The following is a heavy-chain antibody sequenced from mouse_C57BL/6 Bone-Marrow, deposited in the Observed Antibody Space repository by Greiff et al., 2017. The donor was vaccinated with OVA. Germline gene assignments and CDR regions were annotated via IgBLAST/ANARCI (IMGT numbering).Heavy chain of an antibody. CDR3: ARGGTNWDVFDY. Sequence: EVMLVESGGGLVKPGGSLKLSCAASGFTFSSYAMSWVRQTPEKRLEWVATISDGGSYTYYPDNVKGRFTISRDNAKNNLYLQMSHLKSEDTAMYYCARGGTNWDVFDYWGQGTTLTVSS. D-gene: IGHD4-1*01. CDR1: GFTFSSYA. CDR2: ISDGGSYT. V-gene: IGHV5-4*03. J-gene: IGHJ2*01.